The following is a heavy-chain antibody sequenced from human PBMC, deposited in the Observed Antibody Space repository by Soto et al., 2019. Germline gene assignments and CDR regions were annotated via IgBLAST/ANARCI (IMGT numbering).Heavy chain of an antibody. CDR3: AGPESMDV. V-gene: IGHV3-30*03. CDR2: ISYDGSNK. J-gene: IGHJ6*02. CDR1: GFTFSSYG. Sequence: GGSLRLSCVASGFTFSSYGMHWVRQAPGKGLEWVAVISYDGSNKYYADSVKGRFAISRDNSKNTLYLQMNSLRAEDTAVYYCAGPESMDVWGQGTTVTVSS.